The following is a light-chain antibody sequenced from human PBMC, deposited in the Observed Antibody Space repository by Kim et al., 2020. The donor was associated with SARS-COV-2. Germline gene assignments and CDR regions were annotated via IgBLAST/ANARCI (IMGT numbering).Light chain of an antibody. CDR2: DNN. Sequence: QSVLTQPPSVSVAPGQKVTISCSGSSSNIGNNYVSWYQQLPGTAPKLLIYDNNKRPSGIPDRFSGSKSGTSATLGITGLQTGDEADYYCGTWDSSLSAVVFAGGTQLTVL. V-gene: IGLV1-51*01. CDR3: GTWDSSLSAVV. J-gene: IGLJ2*01. CDR1: SSNIGNNY.